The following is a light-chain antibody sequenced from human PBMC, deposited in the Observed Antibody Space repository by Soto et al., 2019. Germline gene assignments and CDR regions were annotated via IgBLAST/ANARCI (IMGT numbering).Light chain of an antibody. V-gene: IGLV1-40*01. Sequence: QSVLTQPPSVSGAPGERVTISCTGSSSDIGAGYRVRWYQQVPGAAPKLLIYDNTNRPSGVSVRFSGSESGTSASLAISGLQAEDEADYYCQSFDKYLSAVVFGGGTKVTVL. CDR2: DNT. CDR3: QSFDKYLSAVV. CDR1: SSDIGAGYR. J-gene: IGLJ2*01.